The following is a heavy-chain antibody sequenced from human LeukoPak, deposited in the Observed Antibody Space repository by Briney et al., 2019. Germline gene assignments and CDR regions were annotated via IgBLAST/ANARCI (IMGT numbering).Heavy chain of an antibody. J-gene: IGHJ3*02. D-gene: IGHD3-10*01. CDR2: IYYSGST. V-gene: IGHV4-61*01. Sequence: SETLSLTCTVSGGSVSRGSYYWSWIRQPPGKGLEWIGYIYYSGSTNYNPSLKSRVTISVDTSKNQFSLKLTSVTAADTAVYYCATERPSVRGVIHDAFDIWGQGTMVTVSS. CDR3: ATERPSVRGVIHDAFDI. CDR1: GGSVSRGSYY.